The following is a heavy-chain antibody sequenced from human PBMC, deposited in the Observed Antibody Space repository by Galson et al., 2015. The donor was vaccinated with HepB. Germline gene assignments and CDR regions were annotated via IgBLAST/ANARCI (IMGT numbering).Heavy chain of an antibody. V-gene: IGHV3-48*02. CDR1: GFTFSSYS. CDR3: ARGPLLLWFGELAHFDY. D-gene: IGHD3-10*01. Sequence: SLRLSCAASGFTFSSYSMNWVRQAPGKGLEWVSYISSSSSTIYYADSVKGRFTISRDNAKNSLYLQMNSLRDEDTAVYYCARGPLLLWFGELAHFDYWGQGTLVTVSS. CDR2: ISSSSSTI. J-gene: IGHJ4*02.